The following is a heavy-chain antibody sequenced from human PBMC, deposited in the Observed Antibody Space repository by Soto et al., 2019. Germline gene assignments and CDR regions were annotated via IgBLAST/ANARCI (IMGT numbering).Heavy chain of an antibody. J-gene: IGHJ4*02. D-gene: IGHD3-3*01. CDR2: ISGSGGST. V-gene: IGHV3-23*01. Sequence: EVQLLESGGGLVQPGGSLRLSCAASGFTFSSYAMSWVRQAPGKGLEWVSAISGSGGSTYYADSVKGRFTISRDNSKNTLYLQMNSLRSEDTAVYYCAKDFRQYDFWSGHYWCQGTLVTVSS. CDR3: AKDFRQYDFWSGHY. CDR1: GFTFSSYA.